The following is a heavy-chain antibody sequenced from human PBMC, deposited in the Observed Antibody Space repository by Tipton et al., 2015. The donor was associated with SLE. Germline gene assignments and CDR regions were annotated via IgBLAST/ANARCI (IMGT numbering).Heavy chain of an antibody. CDR1: GFTFSSYG. D-gene: IGHD2-21*01. J-gene: IGHJ4*02. Sequence: SLRLSCAASGFTFSSYGMHWVRQAPGKGLEWVAVIWYDGSNKYYADSVKGRFTISRDNSKNTLYLQMNSLRAEDTAVYYCAKDRGYGGAFFDYWGQGTLVTVSP. CDR2: IWYDGSNK. V-gene: IGHV3-33*06. CDR3: AKDRGYGGAFFDY.